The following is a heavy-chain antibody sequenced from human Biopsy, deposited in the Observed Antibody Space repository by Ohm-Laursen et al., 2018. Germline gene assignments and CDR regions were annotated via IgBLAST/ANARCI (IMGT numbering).Heavy chain of an antibody. CDR1: KFTVRTNS. CDR2: IYAGATT. V-gene: IGHV3-66*01. CDR3: ARGSGSGFYFDH. Sequence: SLRLSCTASKFTVRTNSMSWVRLAPGKGLEWVSVIYAGATTYYPDSVKGRFTISRDNSRNTVYLQMDSLRGEDTAVYFCARGSGSGFYFDHWGQGTQVTVSS. D-gene: IGHD2-15*01. J-gene: IGHJ4*02.